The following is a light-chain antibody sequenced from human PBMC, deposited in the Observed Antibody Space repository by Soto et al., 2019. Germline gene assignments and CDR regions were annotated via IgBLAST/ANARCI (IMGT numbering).Light chain of an antibody. Sequence: QSVLTQPASVSGSPGQSITISCTGTSSDFGSYNYVSWYQQHPGKAPRLMIYASSNRPSGVSHRFSGSRSGNTASLTISGLQAEDEADYFCSSYTSGSTLYVFGSGTKV. J-gene: IGLJ1*01. CDR3: SSYTSGSTLYV. V-gene: IGLV2-14*01. CDR1: SSDFGSYNY. CDR2: ASS.